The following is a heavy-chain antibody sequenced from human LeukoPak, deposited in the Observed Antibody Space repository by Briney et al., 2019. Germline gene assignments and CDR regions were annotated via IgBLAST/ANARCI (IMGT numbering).Heavy chain of an antibody. CDR1: GFTFSSYG. CDR2: TSGSGGST. D-gene: IGHD3-10*01. J-gene: IGHJ4*02. Sequence: PGGSLRLSCAASGFTFSSYGMSWVRQAPGKGLEWVSATSGSGGSTYYADSVKGRFTISRDNSKNTLYLQMNSLRAEDTAVYYCAKSPITMVRGPLWGFDYWGQGTLVTVSS. CDR3: AKSPITMVRGPLWGFDY. V-gene: IGHV3-23*01.